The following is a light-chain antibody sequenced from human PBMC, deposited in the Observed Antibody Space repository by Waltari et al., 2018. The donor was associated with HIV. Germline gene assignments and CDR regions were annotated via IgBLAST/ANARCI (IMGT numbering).Light chain of an antibody. CDR1: SSDVGGYNY. CDR2: DVS. V-gene: IGLV2-11*01. CDR3: CSYAGSCWV. J-gene: IGLJ3*02. Sequence: QSALTQPRSVSGSPGQSVTISCTGTSSDVGGYNYVSWYQQHPGKAPKLMIYDVSKRPSGVPDRFSGSKSGNTASLTISGLQAEDEADYYCCSYAGSCWVFGGGTKLIVL.